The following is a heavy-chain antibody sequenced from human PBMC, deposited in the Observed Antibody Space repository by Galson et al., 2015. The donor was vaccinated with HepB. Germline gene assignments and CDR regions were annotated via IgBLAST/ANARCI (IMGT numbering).Heavy chain of an antibody. CDR2: ISYDGSNK. J-gene: IGHJ4*02. Sequence: SLRLSCAASGFTFSSYGMHWVRQAPGKGLEWVAVISYDGSNKYYADSVKGRFTISRDNSKNTLYLQMNSLRAEDTAVYYCARSMTTVTPAGFDYWAQGTLVTVSS. D-gene: IGHD4-17*01. CDR1: GFTFSSYG. CDR3: ARSMTTVTPAGFDY. V-gene: IGHV3-30*03.